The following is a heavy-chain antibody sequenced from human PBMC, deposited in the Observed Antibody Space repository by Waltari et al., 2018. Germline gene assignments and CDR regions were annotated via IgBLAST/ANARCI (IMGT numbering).Heavy chain of an antibody. CDR2: ISGTGDNT. CDR3: AKVTDLQYYFDY. V-gene: IGHV3-23*01. D-gene: IGHD3-16*01. J-gene: IGHJ4*02. CDR1: GFTFSNYA. Sequence: EVQLLESGGGLVQPGGSLRLFCAASGFTFSNYAMTWVRQAPGKGREWVSVISGTGDNTYYADSVKGRFTISRDTSKNTLYLQMTSLRAEDTAVYYCAKVTDLQYYFDYWGPGSLVTVSS.